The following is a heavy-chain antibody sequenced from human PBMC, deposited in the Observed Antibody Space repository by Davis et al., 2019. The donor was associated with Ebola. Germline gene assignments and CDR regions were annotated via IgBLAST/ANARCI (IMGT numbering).Heavy chain of an antibody. V-gene: IGHV3-74*01. Sequence: GESLKISCAASGFTFSDYRMHWVRQVPGKGLVWVFGVNPDGRNTRYADSVKGRFHVSRDNAKNTLDLQMDSLRVEDTAVYYCVRGSGNYCFDYWGQGALVTVSS. CDR2: VNPDGRNT. CDR1: GFTFSDYR. J-gene: IGHJ4*02. CDR3: VRGSGNYCFDY. D-gene: IGHD3-3*01.